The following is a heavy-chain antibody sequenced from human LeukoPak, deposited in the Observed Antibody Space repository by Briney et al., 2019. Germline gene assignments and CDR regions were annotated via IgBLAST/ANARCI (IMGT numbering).Heavy chain of an antibody. Sequence: SETLSLTCTVSGGSISSYYWSWIRQPPGKGLEWIGYIYYSGSTNYNPSLKSRVTISVDTSKNQFSLKLSSVTAADTAVYYCARAGSTRGGWFDPWGQGTPVTVSS. V-gene: IGHV4-59*01. CDR3: ARAGSTRGGWFDP. CDR1: GGSISSYY. J-gene: IGHJ5*02. D-gene: IGHD2-2*01. CDR2: IYYSGST.